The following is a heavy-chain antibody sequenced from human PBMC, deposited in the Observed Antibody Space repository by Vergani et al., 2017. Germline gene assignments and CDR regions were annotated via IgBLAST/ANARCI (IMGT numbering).Heavy chain of an antibody. Sequence: EVQLLESGGSLKQPGGSVRLSCAASGFTFSTYAMHWVRQAPGKGLEWVSALTGGGGSTYYADSFKGRFIISRDNSRDTLYLQMNSLRPEDTATYYCVKHAGSYGNFFDSWGQGTLVTVSS. CDR2: LTGGGGST. J-gene: IGHJ4*02. V-gene: IGHV3-23*01. CDR3: VKHAGSYGNFFDS. D-gene: IGHD1-26*01. CDR1: GFTFSTYA.